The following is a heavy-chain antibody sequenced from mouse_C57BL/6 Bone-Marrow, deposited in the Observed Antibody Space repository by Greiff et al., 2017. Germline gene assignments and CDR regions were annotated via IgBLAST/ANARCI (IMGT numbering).Heavy chain of an antibody. Sequence: VQLQESGAELVKPGASVKLSCKASGYTFTEYTIHWVKQRSGQGLEWIGWFYPGSGSIKYNEKFKDKATLTAAKSSSTVYMELSRLTSEDSAVYFCARHEEGIITTTPYYFDYWGQGTTLTVSS. V-gene: IGHV1-62-2*01. CDR2: FYPGSGSI. CDR3: ARHEEGIITTTPYYFDY. D-gene: IGHD1-2*01. CDR1: GYTFTEYT. J-gene: IGHJ2*01.